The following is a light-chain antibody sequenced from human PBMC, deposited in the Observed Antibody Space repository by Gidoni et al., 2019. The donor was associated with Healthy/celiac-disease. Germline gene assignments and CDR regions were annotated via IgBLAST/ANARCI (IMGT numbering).Light chain of an antibody. Sequence: QSALTQPASVSGSPGQSITISCTGTSSDVGGYNYVSWYQQPPGKAPKLMIYDVSNRPSGVSNRFSGSKSGNTASLTISGLQAEDEADYYCSSYTSSSTLGVFGGGTKLTGL. CDR1: SSDVGGYNY. J-gene: IGLJ2*01. CDR2: DVS. CDR3: SSYTSSSTLGV. V-gene: IGLV2-14*01.